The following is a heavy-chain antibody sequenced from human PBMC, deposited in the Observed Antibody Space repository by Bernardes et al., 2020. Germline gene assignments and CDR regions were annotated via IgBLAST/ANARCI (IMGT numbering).Heavy chain of an antibody. Sequence: GGSLRLSCAASGFTFSSYAMHWVRQAPGKGLEWVAVISYDGSNKYYADSVKGRFTISRDNSKNTLYLQMNSLRAEDMAVYYCARLDSGYGKYVDYWGQGTLVTVSS. V-gene: IGHV3-30*01. CDR2: ISYDGSNK. J-gene: IGHJ4*02. CDR1: GFTFSSYA. CDR3: ARLDSGYGKYVDY. D-gene: IGHD5-12*01.